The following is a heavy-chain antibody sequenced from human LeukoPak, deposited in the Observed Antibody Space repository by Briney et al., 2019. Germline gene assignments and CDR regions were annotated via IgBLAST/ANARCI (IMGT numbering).Heavy chain of an antibody. J-gene: IGHJ6*02. D-gene: IGHD1-14*01. CDR2: ISYDGSTN. Sequence: GRSLRLSCAASGFTFSNYAMHWVRQAPGKGLEWVAVISYDGSTNYYADSVKGRFTISRDNSKNTLYLQMNSLRAEDTAVYYCARVSGGVKATYYYGTDVWGQGTTVTVSS. CDR3: ARVSGGVKATYYYGTDV. CDR1: GFTFSNYA. V-gene: IGHV3-30*04.